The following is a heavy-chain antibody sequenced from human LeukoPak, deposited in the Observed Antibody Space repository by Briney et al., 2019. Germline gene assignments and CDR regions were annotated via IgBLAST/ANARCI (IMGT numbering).Heavy chain of an antibody. J-gene: IGHJ4*02. V-gene: IGHV3-48*03. CDR2: ISSSGSTI. Sequence: GGSPRLSCAASGFTFSSYEMNWVRQAPGKGLEWVSYISSSGSTIYYADSVKGRFTISRDNAKNSLYLQMNSLRAEDTAVYYCAGNCGGDCYLAFDYWGQGTLVTVSS. CDR3: AGNCGGDCYLAFDY. CDR1: GFTFSSYE. D-gene: IGHD2-21*02.